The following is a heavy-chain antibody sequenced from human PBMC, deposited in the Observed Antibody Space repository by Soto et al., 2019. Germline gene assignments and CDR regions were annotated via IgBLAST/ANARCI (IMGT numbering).Heavy chain of an antibody. J-gene: IGHJ4*02. CDR1: GYTFTNYV. CDR2: INAGKANT. Sequence: GASVKVSCKAAGYTFTNYVIHWVRQAPGQRLEWMGWINAGKANTRYSQKFQDRVTITRDTSANTAYMDLSSLTSEDTAVYYCARPSSGFSFDFCGQGTPVTVSS. V-gene: IGHV1-3*01. D-gene: IGHD6-19*01. CDR3: ARPSSGFSFDF.